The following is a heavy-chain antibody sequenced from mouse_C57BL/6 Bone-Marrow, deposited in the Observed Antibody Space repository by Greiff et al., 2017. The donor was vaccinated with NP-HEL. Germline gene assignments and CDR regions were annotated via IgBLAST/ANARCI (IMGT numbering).Heavy chain of an antibody. CDR3: ARKAYDGYYGDY. CDR2: IDPSDSYT. V-gene: IGHV1-69*01. J-gene: IGHJ2*01. Sequence: QVQLQQPGAELVMPGASVKLSCKASGYTFTSYWMHWVKQRPGQGLEWIGEIDPSDSYTNYNQKFKGKSTLTVDKSSSTAYMQLSSLTSEDSAVYYCARKAYDGYYGDYWGQGTTLTVSS. D-gene: IGHD2-3*01. CDR1: GYTFTSYW.